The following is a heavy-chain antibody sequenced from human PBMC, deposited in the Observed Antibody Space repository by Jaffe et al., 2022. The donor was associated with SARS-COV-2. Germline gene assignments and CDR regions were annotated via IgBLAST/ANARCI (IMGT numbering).Heavy chain of an antibody. V-gene: IGHV3-21*01. J-gene: IGHJ4*02. Sequence: EVQLVESGGGLVKPGGSLRLSCAASGFTFSSYSMNWVRQAPGKGLEWVSSISSSSRYIYYADPVKGRFTISRDNAKNSMYLQMNSLRAEDTAVYYCARKDYDIFTGWQPSDYWGQGTLVTVSS. D-gene: IGHD3-9*01. CDR1: GFTFSSYS. CDR2: ISSSSRYI. CDR3: ARKDYDIFTGWQPSDY.